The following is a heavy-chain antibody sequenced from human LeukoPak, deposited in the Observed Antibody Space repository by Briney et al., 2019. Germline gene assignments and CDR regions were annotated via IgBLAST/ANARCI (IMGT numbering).Heavy chain of an antibody. CDR2: IYTSRST. CDR1: GGSISSYY. J-gene: IGHJ5*02. Sequence: SETLTLTCTVSGGSISSYYWSWIRQPAGKGLEWIGRIYTSRSTNYNPSLKSRVTMSVDTSKNQFSLKLSSVTAADTAVYYCARMQQWLDPDPHWFDPWGQGTLVTVSS. D-gene: IGHD6-19*01. V-gene: IGHV4-4*07. CDR3: ARMQQWLDPDPHWFDP.